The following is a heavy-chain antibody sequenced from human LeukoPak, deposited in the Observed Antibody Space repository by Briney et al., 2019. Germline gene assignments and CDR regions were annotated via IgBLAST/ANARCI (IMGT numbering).Heavy chain of an antibody. J-gene: IGHJ6*02. Sequence: GGSLRLSCAASGFTFSSYSMNWVRQAPGKGLEWVSSISGSSSYIYYADSVKGRFTISRDNAKNSLYLQMNSLRAEDTAVYYCARERGSGSPYYYYYGMDVWGQGTTVTVSS. CDR3: ARERGSGSPYYYYYGMDV. CDR1: GFTFSSYS. V-gene: IGHV3-21*01. D-gene: IGHD3-10*01. CDR2: ISGSSSYI.